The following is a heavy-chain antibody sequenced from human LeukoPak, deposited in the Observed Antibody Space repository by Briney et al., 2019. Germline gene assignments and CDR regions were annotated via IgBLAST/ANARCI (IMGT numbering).Heavy chain of an antibody. J-gene: IGHJ4*02. Sequence: GASVKVSCKTTGYTFTDYYMHWVQQAPGQGLEWMGWINPNTGGTNYAQKFQGRVTMTRDTSISTAFMELSSLKSDDTALYYCARDLGEYCSSISCPIDYWGQGTLVTVSS. CDR1: GYTFTDYY. V-gene: IGHV1-2*02. CDR3: ARDLGEYCSSISCPIDY. D-gene: IGHD2-2*01. CDR2: INPNTGGT.